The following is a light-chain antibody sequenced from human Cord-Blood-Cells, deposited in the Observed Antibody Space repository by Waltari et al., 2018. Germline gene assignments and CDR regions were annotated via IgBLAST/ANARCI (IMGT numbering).Light chain of an antibody. Sequence: SYELKQTPSVSVSPGQTARITCSGDALPKQYAYWYQQKPGQAPVLVIYKDSERPSGIPERFSGSSSGTTVTLTISGVQAEDEADYYCQSADSSGTYVFGTGTKVTVL. CDR1: ALPKQY. V-gene: IGLV3-25*03. CDR2: KDS. CDR3: QSADSSGTYV. J-gene: IGLJ1*01.